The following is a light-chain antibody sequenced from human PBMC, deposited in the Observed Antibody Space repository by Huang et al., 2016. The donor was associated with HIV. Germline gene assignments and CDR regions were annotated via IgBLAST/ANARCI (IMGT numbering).Light chain of an antibody. V-gene: IGKV3-15*01. J-gene: IGKJ2*01. CDR2: GAS. CDR3: QQYNTWPPNT. Sequence: ETVMTQSPATLSLSPGERATLSCRASQSVSTNLAWYQHKPGQAPRLLLFGASTRATGIPARFSGTGSGTEFTLTISSLQSEDFAVYYCQQYNTWPPNTFGQGTKLEIK. CDR1: QSVSTN.